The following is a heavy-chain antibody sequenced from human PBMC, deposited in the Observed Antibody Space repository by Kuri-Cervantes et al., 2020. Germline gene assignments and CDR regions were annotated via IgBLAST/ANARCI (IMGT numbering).Heavy chain of an antibody. V-gene: IGHV4-38-2*01. CDR3: ARVTVNTIASSDY. CDR2: IYHSGST. J-gene: IGHJ4*02. D-gene: IGHD4-17*01. CDR1: GYSISSGYY. Sequence: GSLRLSCAVSGYSISSGYYWGWIRQPPGKGLEWIGSIYHSGSTYYNPSLKSRVTISVDTSKNQFSLKLSSVTAADTAVYYCARVTVNTIASSDYWGQGTLVTVSS.